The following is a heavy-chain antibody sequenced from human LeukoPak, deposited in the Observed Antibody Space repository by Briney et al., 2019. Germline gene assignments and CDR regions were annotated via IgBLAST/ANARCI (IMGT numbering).Heavy chain of an antibody. J-gene: IGHJ4*02. CDR1: GYTFTSYG. D-gene: IGHD3-22*01. CDR2: ISAYNGNT. CDR3: ARAGDYYDSSGYYSNY. V-gene: IGHV1-18*01. Sequence: ASVKVSCKASGYTFTSYGISWVRQAPGQGLEWMGWISAYNGNTNYAQKLQGRVTMTTDTSTSTAYMELRSLRSDDTAVYYCARAGDYYDSSGYYSNYWGQGSLATVSS.